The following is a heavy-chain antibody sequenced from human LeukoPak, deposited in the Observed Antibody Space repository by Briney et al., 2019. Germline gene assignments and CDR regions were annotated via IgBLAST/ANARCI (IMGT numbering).Heavy chain of an antibody. D-gene: IGHD2-8*01. V-gene: IGHV4-59*01. CDR3: ARGFRVIDP. CDR1: GGSISKYQ. CDR2: VYNSGST. Sequence: SETLSLTCTVSGGSISKYQWSWIRQPQGKGLEWIGYVYNSGSTSYNPSLKSRVTISIDTSKNQFSLTLSSVTAADTAVYYCARGFRVIDPWGQGTLVTVSS. J-gene: IGHJ5*02.